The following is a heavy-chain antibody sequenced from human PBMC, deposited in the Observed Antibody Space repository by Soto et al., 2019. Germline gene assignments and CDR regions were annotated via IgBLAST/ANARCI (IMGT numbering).Heavy chain of an antibody. CDR3: ARHPIGYYDSSGYYDRTFDY. J-gene: IGHJ4*02. CDR2: IYYSGST. D-gene: IGHD3-22*01. Sequence: PSETLSLTCTVSGGSISSYYWSWIRQPPGKGLEWIGCIYYSGSTNYNPSLKSRVTISVDTSKNQFSLKLSSVTAADTAVYYCARHPIGYYDSSGYYDRTFDYWGQGTLVTVSS. CDR1: GGSISSYY. V-gene: IGHV4-59*08.